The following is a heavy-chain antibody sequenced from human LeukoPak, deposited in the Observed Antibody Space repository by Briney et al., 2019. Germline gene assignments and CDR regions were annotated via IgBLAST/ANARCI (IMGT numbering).Heavy chain of an antibody. V-gene: IGHV3-30*04. CDR3: ARDRYCSSTSCYEFDY. CDR1: GFTFSSYA. Sequence: PGESLRLSGEASGFTFSSYAMHWVRQAPGKGLEWVAVISYDGSNKYYADFVKGRFTISRDNSKNTLYLQMNSLRAEDTAVYYCARDRYCSSTSCYEFDYWGQGTLATVSS. CDR2: ISYDGSNK. J-gene: IGHJ4*02. D-gene: IGHD2-2*01.